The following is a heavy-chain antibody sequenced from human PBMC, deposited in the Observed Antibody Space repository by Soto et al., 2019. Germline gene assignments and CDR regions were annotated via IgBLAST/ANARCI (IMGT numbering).Heavy chain of an antibody. D-gene: IGHD3-10*01. J-gene: IGHJ5*02. CDR2: IIPILGIA. V-gene: IGHV1-69*02. CDR1: GGTFSSYT. Sequence: ASVKVSCKASGGTFSSYTISWVRQAPGQGLEWMGRIIPILGIANYAQKFQGRVTITADKSTSTAYMELSSLRSEDTAVYYCARVDYYGSLPLAFDPWGQGTLVTVSS. CDR3: ARVDYYGSLPLAFDP.